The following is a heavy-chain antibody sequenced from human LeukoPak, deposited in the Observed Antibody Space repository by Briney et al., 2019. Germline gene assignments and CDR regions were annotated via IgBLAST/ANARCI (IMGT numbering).Heavy chain of an antibody. CDR2: IYYSGST. CDR3: ARRGSLSDGYYYDSSGPFDY. J-gene: IGHJ4*02. Sequence: PSQTLSLTCTVSGGSISSGDYYWSWIRQPPGKGLEWIGYIYYSGSTYYNPSLKSRVTISVDTSKNQFSLKLSSVTAADTAVYYCARRGSLSDGYYYDSSGPFDYWGQGTLVTVSS. V-gene: IGHV4-30-4*08. D-gene: IGHD3-22*01. CDR1: GGSISSGDYY.